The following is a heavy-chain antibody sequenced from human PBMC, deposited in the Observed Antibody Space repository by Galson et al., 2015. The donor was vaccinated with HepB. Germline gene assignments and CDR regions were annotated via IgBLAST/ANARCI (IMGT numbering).Heavy chain of an antibody. CDR3: AMPSKRLMGDHNDPFHFDL. CDR1: GYTLSTYG. CDR2: IQDYVNSA. J-gene: IGHJ2*01. D-gene: IGHD1-14*01. Sequence: SVKVSCKASGYTLSTYGISWLRQAPGQGLEWIGWIQDYVNSASYAQQFRGRVTMTTDTTTVTAYMELASLTSDDTAMYYCAMPSKRLMGDHNDPFHFDLWGRGTLVTVSS. V-gene: IGHV1-18*01.